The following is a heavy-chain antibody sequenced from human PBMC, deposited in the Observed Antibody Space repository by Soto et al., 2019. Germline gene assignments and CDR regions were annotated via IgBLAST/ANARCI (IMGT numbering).Heavy chain of an antibody. CDR1: GGTFSSYA. Sequence: SVKVSCKASGGTFSSYAISWVRQAPGQGLEWMGGIIPIFGTANYAQKFQGRVTITADESTSTAYMELSSLRSEDTAVYYCARPTTLTTLRHYYYYYGMDVWGQGTTVTVSS. J-gene: IGHJ6*02. CDR2: IIPIFGTA. V-gene: IGHV1-69*13. CDR3: ARPTTLTTLRHYYYYYGMDV. D-gene: IGHD4-17*01.